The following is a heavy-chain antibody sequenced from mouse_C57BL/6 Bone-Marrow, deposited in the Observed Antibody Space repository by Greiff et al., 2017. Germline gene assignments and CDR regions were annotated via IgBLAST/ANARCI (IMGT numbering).Heavy chain of an antibody. V-gene: IGHV1-54*01. CDR3: ARSDYYGSSLDY. D-gene: IGHD1-1*01. CDR1: GYAFTNYL. Sequence: QVQLQQSGAELVRPGTSVKVSCKASGYAFTNYLIEWVKQRPGQGLEWIGVINPGSGGTNYNEKFKGKATLTADKSSSTAYMQLSSLTSEDSAVYFCARSDYYGSSLDYRGQGTTLTVSS. J-gene: IGHJ2*01. CDR2: INPGSGGT.